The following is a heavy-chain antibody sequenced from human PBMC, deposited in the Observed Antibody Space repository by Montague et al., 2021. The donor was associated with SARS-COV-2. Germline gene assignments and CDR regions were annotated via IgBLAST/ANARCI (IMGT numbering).Heavy chain of an antibody. CDR1: GFSLSTSGMC. J-gene: IGHJ4*02. CDR2: IDWDDDK. Sequence: PALVKPTQTLTLTCTFSGFSLSTSGMCVSWIRQPPGKALEWLALIDWDDDKYYSTSLKTRLTISKDTSKNQVVLTMTNMDPVGTATYYCARRRYGSGSYYLDYWGRGTLVTVSS. CDR3: ARRRYGSGSYYLDY. D-gene: IGHD3-10*01. V-gene: IGHV2-70*01.